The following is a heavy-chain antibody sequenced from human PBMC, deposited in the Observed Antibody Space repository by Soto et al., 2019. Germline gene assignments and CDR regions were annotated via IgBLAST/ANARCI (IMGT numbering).Heavy chain of an antibody. CDR2: ISAYNGNT. D-gene: IGHD4-17*01. CDR1: GYTFTSSG. J-gene: IGHJ4*02. CDR3: ARGTTVETGSD. V-gene: IGHV1-18*01. Sequence: QVQMVQSGAEVKKPRASVQVSCKASGYTFTSSGITWVRQAPGQGLEWMGWISAYNGNTNYAQKFQGRVTMITDTHTITGHIEVRSRRSDDTAVYDCARGTTVETGSDWGQGTLVTVSS.